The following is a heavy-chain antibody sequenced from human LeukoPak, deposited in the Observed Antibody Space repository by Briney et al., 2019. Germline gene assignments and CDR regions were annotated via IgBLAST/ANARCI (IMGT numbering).Heavy chain of an antibody. V-gene: IGHV1-18*01. CDR2: ISAYNGNT. CDR3: ARDLTSNVAVTEYHYYAMDV. J-gene: IGHJ6*02. D-gene: IGHD6-19*01. Sequence: ASVKVFCKASGYTFTSYGISWVRQAPGQGLEWMGWISAYNGNTNYAQKLQGRVTMTTDTSTSTAYMELRSLRSDDTAVYYCARDLTSNVAVTEYHYYAMDVWGQGTTVTVSS. CDR1: GYTFTSYG.